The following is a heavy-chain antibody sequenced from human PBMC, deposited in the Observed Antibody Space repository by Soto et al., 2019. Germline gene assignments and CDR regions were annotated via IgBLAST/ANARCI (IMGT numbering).Heavy chain of an antibody. V-gene: IGHV1-2*04. J-gene: IGHJ6*02. CDR3: ARGDSTDCSSGVCSFFYNHDMDV. CDR1: GYSFTDYP. D-gene: IGHD2-8*01. CDR2: INPKSGGT. Sequence: QVQLVQSGAEGKKPGASVKVSCKASGYSFTDYPLHWVRQAPGQGLEWLGRINPKSGGTSTAQKFQGWVTMTTDTSIGTASMELTRLTSDDTAIYYCARGDSTDCSSGVCSFFYNHDMDVWGQGTTVTVSS.